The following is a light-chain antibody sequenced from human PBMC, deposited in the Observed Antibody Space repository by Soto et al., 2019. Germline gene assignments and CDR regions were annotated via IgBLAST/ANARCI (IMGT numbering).Light chain of an antibody. J-gene: IGKJ4*01. CDR2: DAS. CDR1: QSVTSY. V-gene: IGKV3-11*01. CDR3: QQRSNWPLT. Sequence: EIVLTQSPATLSLSPGERATLSCRASQSVTSYLAWYQQKPGQAPRLLIYDASNRATGIPARFSGSGSGTDFTLTISSLEPGDFALYSCQQRSNWPLTFGGGTKVEIK.